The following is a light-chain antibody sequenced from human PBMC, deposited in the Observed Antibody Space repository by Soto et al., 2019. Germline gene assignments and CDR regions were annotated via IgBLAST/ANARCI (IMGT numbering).Light chain of an antibody. CDR1: SSDIGAYNY. V-gene: IGLV2-14*01. CDR2: EVS. Sequence: QSALTQPASVSGSPGQSITISCTGTSSDIGAYNYVSWYQQHPGKAPKLIIYEVSNRPSGVSNRFSGFKSGNTASLTISGLQAEDEADDYCNSYTTANTGTSVFGGGTKLTVL. CDR3: NSYTTANTGTSV. J-gene: IGLJ3*02.